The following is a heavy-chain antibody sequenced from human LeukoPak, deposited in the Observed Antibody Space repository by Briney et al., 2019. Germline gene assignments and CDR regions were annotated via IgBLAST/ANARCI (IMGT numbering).Heavy chain of an antibody. D-gene: IGHD2-2*02. J-gene: IGHJ6*03. Sequence: SVKVSCKASGGTFSSYAISWVRQAPGQGLEWMGGIIPIFGTANYAQKFQGRVTITTDESTSTAYMELSSLRSEDTAVYYCARVQVVPAAIRYYYMDVWGKGTTVTVSS. CDR1: GGTFSSYA. CDR2: IIPIFGTA. V-gene: IGHV1-69*05. CDR3: ARVQVVPAAIRYYYMDV.